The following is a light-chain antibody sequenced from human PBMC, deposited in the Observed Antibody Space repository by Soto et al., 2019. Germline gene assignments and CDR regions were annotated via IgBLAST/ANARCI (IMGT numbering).Light chain of an antibody. CDR3: QQANRFPWT. CDR1: QGINSW. J-gene: IGKJ1*01. V-gene: IGKV1-12*01. CDR2: ASS. Sequence: DIQMTQSPSSVSASVGDRGTMTCRASQGINSWVAWYQQKPGKAPKLLIYASSNLQRLVPSRSRRSGSATYFTLTISSLKPEDFETYYCQQANRFPWTFGQGTNVDIK.